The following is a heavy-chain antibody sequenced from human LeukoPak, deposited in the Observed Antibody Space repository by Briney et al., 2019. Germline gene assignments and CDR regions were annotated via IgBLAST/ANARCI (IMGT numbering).Heavy chain of an antibody. D-gene: IGHD1-26*01. CDR3: ARDRELPFDY. Sequence: GASVKVCCKASGYTFTGYYMHWVRQAPGQGLEWMGWINPNSGGTNYEQKFQGRVTMTRDTSISTAYMELSRLRSDDTAVYYCARDRELPFDYWGQGTLVTVSS. J-gene: IGHJ4*02. CDR2: INPNSGGT. CDR1: GYTFTGYY. V-gene: IGHV1-2*02.